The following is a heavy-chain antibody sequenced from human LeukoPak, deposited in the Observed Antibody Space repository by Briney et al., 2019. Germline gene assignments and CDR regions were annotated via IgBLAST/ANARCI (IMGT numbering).Heavy chain of an antibody. Sequence: GASVKVSCKASGYTFTGYYMHWVRQAPGQGLEWMGWINPNSGGTNYAQKFQGRVTMTRDTSISTAYMELSRLRSDDTAVYYCAREGERNCYYDSSGFDYWGQGTLVTVSS. CDR2: INPNSGGT. J-gene: IGHJ4*02. CDR3: AREGERNCYYDSSGFDY. CDR1: GYTFTGYY. D-gene: IGHD3-22*01. V-gene: IGHV1-2*02.